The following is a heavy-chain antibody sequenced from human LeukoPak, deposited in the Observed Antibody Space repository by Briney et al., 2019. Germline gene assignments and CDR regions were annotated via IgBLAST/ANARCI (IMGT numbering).Heavy chain of an antibody. V-gene: IGHV4-59*01. CDR1: GGSISSYY. Sequence: PSETLSLTCTVSGGSISSYYWSWIRQPPGKGLEWIGYIYYSGSTNYNPSLKSRVTISVDTSKNQFSLKLSSVTAADTAVYYCARDRVVPAKGGGFYYYYYYMDVWGKGTTVTVSS. CDR3: ARDRVVPAKGGGFYYYYYYMDV. J-gene: IGHJ6*03. CDR2: IYYSGST. D-gene: IGHD2-2*01.